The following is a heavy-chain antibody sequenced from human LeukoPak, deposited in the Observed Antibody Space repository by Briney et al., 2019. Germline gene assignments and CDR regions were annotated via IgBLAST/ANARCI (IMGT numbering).Heavy chain of an antibody. CDR3: ARASPDFWSGYQNKKFDY. CDR1: GGPISSGDYY. CDR2: IYYSGST. Sequence: SETLSLTCTVSGGPISSGDYYWSWIRQPPGKGLEWIGYIYYSGSTYYNPSLKSRVTISVDTSKNQFSLKLSSVTAADTAVYYCARASPDFWSGYQNKKFDYWGQGTLVTVSS. D-gene: IGHD3-3*01. J-gene: IGHJ4*02. V-gene: IGHV4-30-4*01.